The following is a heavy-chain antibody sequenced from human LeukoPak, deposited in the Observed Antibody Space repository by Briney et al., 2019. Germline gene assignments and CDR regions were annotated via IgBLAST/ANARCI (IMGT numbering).Heavy chain of an antibody. J-gene: IGHJ5*02. CDR3: ARDYRITIFGVVIANNWFDP. D-gene: IGHD3-3*01. CDR1: GYTLTELS. V-gene: IGHV1-2*02. CDR2: INPNSGGT. Sequence: GASVKVSCKVSGYTLTELSMHWVRQAPGQGLEWMGWINPNSGGTNYAQKFQGRVTMTRDTSISTAYMELSRLRSDDTAVYYCARDYRITIFGVVIANNWFDPWGQGTLVTVSS.